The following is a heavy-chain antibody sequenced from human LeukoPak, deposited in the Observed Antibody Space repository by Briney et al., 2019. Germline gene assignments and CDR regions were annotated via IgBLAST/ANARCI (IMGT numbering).Heavy chain of an antibody. Sequence: GSLRLSCTASGFTFGDYAMSWVRQAPGKGLEWIGYIHFSGSTEYNPSLKSRVTISVDTSKNQFYLKLSSVTAADTAVYYCARAFWGSGIDYWGQGTLVTVSS. D-gene: IGHD3-16*01. J-gene: IGHJ4*02. V-gene: IGHV4-59*01. CDR1: GFTFGDYA. CDR3: ARAFWGSGIDY. CDR2: IHFSGST.